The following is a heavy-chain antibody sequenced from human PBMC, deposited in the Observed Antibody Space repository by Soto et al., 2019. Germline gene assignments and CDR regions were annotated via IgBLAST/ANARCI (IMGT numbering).Heavy chain of an antibody. V-gene: IGHV3-33*01. CDR1: GFTFSSYG. CDR2: IWYDGSNK. D-gene: IGHD4-17*01. CDR3: ARGPDCGDYVP. Sequence: QGQLVESGGGVVQPGRSLRLSCAASGFTFSSYGMHWVRQAPGKGLEWMAVIWYDGSNKYDADSVKGRFTISRDNSKNTMYLQMNSLRAEDTAVCYCARGPDCGDYVPWGQGTLVTVSS. J-gene: IGHJ4*02.